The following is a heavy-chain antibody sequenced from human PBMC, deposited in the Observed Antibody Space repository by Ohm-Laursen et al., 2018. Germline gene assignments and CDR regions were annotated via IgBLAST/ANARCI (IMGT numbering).Heavy chain of an antibody. Sequence: QTLSFTCAISGDSVSSNSAAWNWIRQSPSRGLEWLGRTYYGSKWYNDYAVSVKSRITINPDTSKNQFSLQLNSVTPEDTAVYYCARGRVYGISRPFDYWGQGTLVTVSS. CDR2: TYYGSKWYN. CDR3: ARGRVYGISRPFDY. J-gene: IGHJ4*02. D-gene: IGHD6-13*01. V-gene: IGHV6-1*01. CDR1: GDSVSSNSAA.